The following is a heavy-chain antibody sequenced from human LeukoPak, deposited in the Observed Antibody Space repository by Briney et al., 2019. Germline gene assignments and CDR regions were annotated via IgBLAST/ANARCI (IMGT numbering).Heavy chain of an antibody. Sequence: PGGSLRLSCEASGFTFDDYGMSWVRQAPGKGLEWVSGINWNGGSTGYADSVKGRFTISRDNAKNSLYLQMNSLRAEDTALYYCARARGYSGGYYGIDYWGQGTLVTVSS. V-gene: IGHV3-20*04. CDR3: ARARGYSGGYYGIDY. J-gene: IGHJ4*02. D-gene: IGHD1-26*01. CDR2: INWNGGST. CDR1: GFTFDDYG.